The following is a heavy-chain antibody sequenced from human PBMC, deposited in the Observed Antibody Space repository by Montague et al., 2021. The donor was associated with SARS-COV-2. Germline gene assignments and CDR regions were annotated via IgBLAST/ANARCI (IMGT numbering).Heavy chain of an antibody. CDR2: IYYSGST. D-gene: IGHD6-19*01. Sequence: SEALSLTCTVAGGSISSYYWSWIRQPPGKGLEWIGYIYYSGSTNYNPSLKSRVTISVDTSKNQFSLKLSSVTAADTAVYYCARGSGWMGNAFDIWGQGTMVTVSS. CDR1: GGSISSYY. J-gene: IGHJ3*02. V-gene: IGHV4-59*01. CDR3: ARGSGWMGNAFDI.